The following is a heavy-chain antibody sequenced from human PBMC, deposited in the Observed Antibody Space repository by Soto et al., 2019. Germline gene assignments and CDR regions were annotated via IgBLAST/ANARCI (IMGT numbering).Heavy chain of an antibody. J-gene: IGHJ6*02. CDR1: GYTFTGYY. CDR2: INPNSGGT. D-gene: IGHD6-6*01. V-gene: IGHV1-2*04. Sequence: GTSVKVSCKASGYTFTGYYRQWVRQAPGQGLEWMGWINPNSGGTNYAQKFQGWVTMTRDTSISTAYMELSRLRSDDTAVYYCARARGYSSSSVYYYGMDVWGQGTTVTVSS. CDR3: ARARGYSSSSVYYYGMDV.